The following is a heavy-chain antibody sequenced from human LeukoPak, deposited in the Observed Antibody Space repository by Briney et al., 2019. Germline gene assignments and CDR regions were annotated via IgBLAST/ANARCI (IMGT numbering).Heavy chain of an antibody. CDR1: GFTVSRKY. D-gene: IGHD3-3*01. Sequence: GGSLRLSCAASGFTVSRKYMSWVRQAPGKGLEWVSVIYSGGSTYYADSVKGRFTISRDNAKNSLYLQMNSLRAEDTAVYYCARDGTIFGVVITFDYWGQGTLVTVSS. J-gene: IGHJ4*02. CDR3: ARDGTIFGVVITFDY. V-gene: IGHV3-66*01. CDR2: IYSGGST.